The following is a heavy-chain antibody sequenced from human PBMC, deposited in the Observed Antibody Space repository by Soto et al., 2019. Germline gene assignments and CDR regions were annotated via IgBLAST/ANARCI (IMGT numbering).Heavy chain of an antibody. V-gene: IGHV4-31*03. CDR2: IYHTGST. CDR1: GGSISTVGHY. Sequence: SETLSLTCSVSGGSISTVGHYWTWIRHPPGKGLEWIGSIYHTGSTYYSKALRSRLTMSVDTSKSQFSLRLSSVTAADTAVYYCARATGTLRSRNCDYWGQGSLVTVSS. D-gene: IGHD1-1*01. J-gene: IGHJ4*02. CDR3: ARATGTLRSRNCDY.